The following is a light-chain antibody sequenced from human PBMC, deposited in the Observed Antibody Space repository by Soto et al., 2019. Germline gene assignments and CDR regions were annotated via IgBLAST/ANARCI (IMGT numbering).Light chain of an antibody. J-gene: IGLJ1*01. Sequence: SALTQPRSVSGSPGQSVTISCTGTSSDVAIYNYISWYQQHPGEAPKLMIHDVSERPSGVPDRFSGSKSGNTASLTISGLQAEDEADYYCCSYAGSYTFARNVFGTGTKVTV. CDR3: CSYAGSYTFARNV. V-gene: IGLV2-11*01. CDR1: SSDVAIYNY. CDR2: DVS.